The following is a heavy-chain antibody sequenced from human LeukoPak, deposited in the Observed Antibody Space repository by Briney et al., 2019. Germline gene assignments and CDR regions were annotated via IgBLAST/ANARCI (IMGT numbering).Heavy chain of an antibody. CDR3: AKGIESSGSYYTSFDY. D-gene: IGHD1-26*01. Sequence: GGSLRLSCAASGFTFSNYAMSWVRQAPGKGLEWVSGISGSGGATYYADSVKGRFTISRDSSKNTLSLQMNSLRAEDTAVYYCAKGIESSGSYYTSFDYWGQGTLVTASS. J-gene: IGHJ4*02. CDR1: GFTFSNYA. CDR2: ISGSGGAT. V-gene: IGHV3-23*01.